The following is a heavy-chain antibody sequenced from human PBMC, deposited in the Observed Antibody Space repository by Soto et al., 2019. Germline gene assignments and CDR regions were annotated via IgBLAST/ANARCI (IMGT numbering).Heavy chain of an antibody. J-gene: IGHJ4*02. V-gene: IGHV1-18*01. CDR2: ISAYNGNA. CDR1: GVTFTNYA. CDR3: ARGWFGEVVYYFDY. Sequence: QVQLVQSGAEVKKPGASVKVSCKASGVTFTNYAINWVRQAPGQGLDRMGWISAYNGNANYAQKHQGRVTMTTDTSTSTAYREVRRLRSDDTAVYYCARGWFGEVVYYFDYWGQGTLVTVSS. D-gene: IGHD3-10*01.